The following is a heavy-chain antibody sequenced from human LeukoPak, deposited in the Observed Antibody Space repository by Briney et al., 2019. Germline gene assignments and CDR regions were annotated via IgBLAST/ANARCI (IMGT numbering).Heavy chain of an antibody. CDR1: GFTFSSYS. V-gene: IGHV3-48*01. D-gene: IGHD3-22*01. Sequence: GGSLRLSCAASGFTFSSYSMNWVRQAPGKGLQWVSYISSSTIYCADSVKGRFTISRDNAKSSLYLQMNSLRAEDTAVYYCARDPVANYYDSSGYLQYYFDYWGQGTLVTVSS. CDR2: ISSSTI. CDR3: ARDPVANYYDSSGYLQYYFDY. J-gene: IGHJ4*02.